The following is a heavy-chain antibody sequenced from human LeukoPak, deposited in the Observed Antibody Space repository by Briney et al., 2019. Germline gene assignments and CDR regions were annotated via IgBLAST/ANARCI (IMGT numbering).Heavy chain of an antibody. V-gene: IGHV3-53*01. J-gene: IGHJ3*02. CDR1: GFPFSSYW. D-gene: IGHD1-26*01. CDR2: IYSAGAT. Sequence: GGSLRLSCVASGFPFSSYWMTWVRQAPGKGLEWVSSIYSAGATHYAESVKGRFTISRDNSKNTLYLQMNSLRAGDMAVYYCARIEWERLGRAFDIWGQGTMVTVSS. CDR3: ARIEWERLGRAFDI.